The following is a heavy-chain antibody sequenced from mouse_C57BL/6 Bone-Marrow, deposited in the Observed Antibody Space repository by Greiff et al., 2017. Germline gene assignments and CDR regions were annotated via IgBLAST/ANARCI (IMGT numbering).Heavy chain of an antibody. V-gene: IGHV1-64*01. CDR1: GYTFTSYW. CDR2: IHPNSGST. CDR3: ARSEPWFAY. Sequence: QVQLQQPGAELVKPGASVKLSCKASGYTFTSYWMHWVKQRPGQGLEWIGMIHPNSGSTNYKEKFKSKATLTVDKSSSTAYMQLSSLTSEDSAVYYCARSEPWFAYWGQGTLVTVSA. J-gene: IGHJ3*01.